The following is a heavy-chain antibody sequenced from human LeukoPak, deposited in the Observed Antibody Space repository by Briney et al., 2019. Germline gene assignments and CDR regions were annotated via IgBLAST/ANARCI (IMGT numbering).Heavy chain of an antibody. Sequence: GGSLRLSCAASGFTFSSYWMHWVRQAPGKGLEWVSSISSSSSIHFADSVEGRFTISRDNAKNSVSLQINSLRAEDTALYYCARDRHFVAFDIWGQGTMVTVSS. V-gene: IGHV3-69-1*01. CDR1: GFTFSSYW. J-gene: IGHJ3*02. CDR3: ARDRHFVAFDI. CDR2: ISSSSSI.